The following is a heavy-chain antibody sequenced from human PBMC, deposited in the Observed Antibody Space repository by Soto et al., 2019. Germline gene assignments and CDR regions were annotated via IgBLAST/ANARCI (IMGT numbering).Heavy chain of an antibody. J-gene: IGHJ4*02. D-gene: IGHD6-19*01. Sequence: ASVKVSCKASGYTFTSYYMHWVRQAPGQGLEWMGIINPSGGSTSYAQKFQGRVTMTRDTSTSTVYMELSSLRSEDTAAYYCASSEWLPEGAFDYWGQGTLVTVSS. CDR1: GYTFTSYY. CDR3: ASSEWLPEGAFDY. CDR2: INPSGGST. V-gene: IGHV1-46*01.